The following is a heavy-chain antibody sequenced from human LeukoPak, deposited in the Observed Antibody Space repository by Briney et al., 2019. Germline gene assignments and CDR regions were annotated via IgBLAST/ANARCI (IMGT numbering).Heavy chain of an antibody. D-gene: IGHD2-2*02. CDR2: IRYDGSNK. Sequence: SVGSLRLSCAASGFTFSSYGMHWVRQAPGKGLEWVAFIRYDGSNKYYADSVKGRFTISRDNSKNKLYLQMNSLRAEGTAVYYCAKDYCSSTSCYNNYFDYWGQGTLVTVSS. V-gene: IGHV3-30*02. CDR3: AKDYCSSTSCYNNYFDY. CDR1: GFTFSSYG. J-gene: IGHJ4*02.